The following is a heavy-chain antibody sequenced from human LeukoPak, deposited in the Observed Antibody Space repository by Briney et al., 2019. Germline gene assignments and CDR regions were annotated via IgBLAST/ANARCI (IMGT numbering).Heavy chain of an antibody. J-gene: IGHJ4*02. Sequence: KSSETLSLTCTVSGGSISSYYGRWIRQPPGKGLEGIGYIYYSGSTNYNPSLKSRVTISVDTSKNQFSLKLSSVTAADTAVYYCARSMYYDFWSGPYRGGYFDYWGQGTLVTVSS. CDR3: ARSMYYDFWSGPYRGGYFDY. V-gene: IGHV4-59*08. CDR1: GGSISSYY. D-gene: IGHD3-3*01. CDR2: IYYSGST.